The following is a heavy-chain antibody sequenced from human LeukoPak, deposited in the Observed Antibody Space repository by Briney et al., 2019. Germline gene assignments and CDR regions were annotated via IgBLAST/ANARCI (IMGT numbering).Heavy chain of an antibody. V-gene: IGHV3-23*01. D-gene: IGHD6-13*01. J-gene: IGHJ4*02. Sequence: GGSLRLSCAVSGFTFSSYGMSWVRQAPGKWLEWVSAISTSGGSTYYADSVKGRFTISRYNSKNTLSLQMNSLRAEDTAVYYCAKSSSSSWYRGYFDYWGQGTLVTVSS. CDR1: GFTFSSYG. CDR2: ISTSGGST. CDR3: AKSSSSSWYRGYFDY.